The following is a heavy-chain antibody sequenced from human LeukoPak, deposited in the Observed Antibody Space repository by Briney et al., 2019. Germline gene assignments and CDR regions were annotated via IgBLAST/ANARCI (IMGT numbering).Heavy chain of an antibody. D-gene: IGHD2-21*02. CDR2: ISSSGSTI. J-gene: IGHJ5*02. V-gene: IGHV3-48*03. CDR1: GFTYSRYE. CDR3: ARGLYCGGDCYPSRFDP. Sequence: GGSLGLPCAASGFTYSRYEMNWVRQAPGKGLEWVSYISSSGSTIYYADSVRGRFTISRDNAKNSLYLQMNSMRAEDTAVYYCARGLYCGGDCYPSRFDPWGQGTLVTVSS.